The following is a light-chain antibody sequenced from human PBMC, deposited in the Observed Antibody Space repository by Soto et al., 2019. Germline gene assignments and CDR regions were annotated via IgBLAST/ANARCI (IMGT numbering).Light chain of an antibody. J-gene: IGKJ1*01. V-gene: IGKV2-30*01. CDR1: QRLVYSDGSTY. CDR2: KVS. Sequence: DVLIAQPPVWLPLTLVHPASVSYSPSQRLVYSDGSTYLNWFQQRSGQSPRRLIYKVSNRDSGVPDRFSGSGSGANFTLNISRVEAEDVGVYYCMQGTHWPRTFGQGTTVDIK. CDR3: MQGTHWPRT.